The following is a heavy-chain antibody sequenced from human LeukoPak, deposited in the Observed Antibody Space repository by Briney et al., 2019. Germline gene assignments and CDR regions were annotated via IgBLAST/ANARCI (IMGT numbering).Heavy chain of an antibody. Sequence: GGPLGFSCAAPGFPFTSYALSWFGQAPGKGREWFSGINWNGGSTGYADSVEGRFTISRDNAKNSLYLQMNSLRAEDTAVYYCASLYGSGPKWSDPWGQGTLVTVSS. CDR3: ASLYGSGPKWSDP. CDR2: INWNGGST. CDR1: GFPFTSYA. V-gene: IGHV3-20*04. D-gene: IGHD3-10*01. J-gene: IGHJ5*02.